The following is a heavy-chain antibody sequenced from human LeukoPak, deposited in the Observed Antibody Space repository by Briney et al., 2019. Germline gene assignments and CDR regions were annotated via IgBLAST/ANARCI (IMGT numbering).Heavy chain of an antibody. J-gene: IGHJ4*02. CDR3: AKLPLRGSPSDY. Sequence: PGGSLRLSCAASGFTFSNYGMHWVRQAPGKGLEWVAFIRYDGSTEYYADSVKGRFTISRDNSKNTLYLQMNSLRGDDTAVYYCAKLPLRGSPSDYWGQGTLVTVSS. CDR2: IRYDGSTE. CDR1: GFTFSNYG. D-gene: IGHD1-26*01. V-gene: IGHV3-30*02.